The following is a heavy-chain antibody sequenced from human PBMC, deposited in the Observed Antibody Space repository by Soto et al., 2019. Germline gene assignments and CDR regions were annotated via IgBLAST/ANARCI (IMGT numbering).Heavy chain of an antibody. CDR3: ARWDGEQQLADYYYYGMDV. CDR2: IKQDGSEK. J-gene: IGHJ6*02. Sequence: GGSLRLSCAASGFTFSSYWMSWVRPAPGQGLEWVANIKQDGSEKYYVDSVKGRFTISRDNAKNSLYLQMNSLRAEDTAVYYCARWDGEQQLADYYYYGMDVWGQGTTVTVSS. CDR1: GFTFSSYW. D-gene: IGHD6-13*01. V-gene: IGHV3-7*05.